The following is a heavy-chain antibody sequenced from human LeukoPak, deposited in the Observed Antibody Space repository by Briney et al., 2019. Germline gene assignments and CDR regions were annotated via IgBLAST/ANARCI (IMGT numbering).Heavy chain of an antibody. CDR2: IIPIFATP. D-gene: IGHD6-19*01. CDR3: GVSCGWSNRYYFDY. Sequence: ASGKVSCKAAGGTVSSYAISWGGQAAGQGGEGRGVIIPIFATPNYAQNFQGSLTIPADESTSTAYMELSSLRSEDTAVYYCGVSCGWSNRYYFDYWGQGTLVTVSS. V-gene: IGHV1-69*13. J-gene: IGHJ4*02. CDR1: GGTVSSYA.